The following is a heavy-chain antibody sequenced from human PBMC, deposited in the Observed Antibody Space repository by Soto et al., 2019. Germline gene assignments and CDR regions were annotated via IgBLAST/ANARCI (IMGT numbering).Heavy chain of an antibody. D-gene: IGHD3-22*01. Sequence: QVQLVESGGGVVQPGRSLRLSCAASGFTFSSYGMHWVRQAPGKGLEWVAVISYDGSNKYYADSVTGRFTISRDNSKNTLYLQMNCLRAEDTAVYYCAKDPGSRYYYDSSGWFDYWGQGTLVTVSS. CDR2: ISYDGSNK. CDR1: GFTFSSYG. J-gene: IGHJ4*02. V-gene: IGHV3-30*18. CDR3: AKDPGSRYYYDSSGWFDY.